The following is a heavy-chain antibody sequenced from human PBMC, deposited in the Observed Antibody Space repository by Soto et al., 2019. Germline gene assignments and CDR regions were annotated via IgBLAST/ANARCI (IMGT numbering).Heavy chain of an antibody. D-gene: IGHD1-26*01. CDR1: GFTFSNAW. CDR2: IKSKTDGGTT. CDR3: STGGKYYGMDV. V-gene: IGHV3-15*01. Sequence: LRLSCAASGFTFSNAWMSWVRQGPGKGLEWVGRIKSKTDGGTTDYAAPVKGRCTVSRDDSKNILYLQMNSLKTEDTAVYYCSTGGKYYGMDVWGQGTTVTVSS. J-gene: IGHJ6*02.